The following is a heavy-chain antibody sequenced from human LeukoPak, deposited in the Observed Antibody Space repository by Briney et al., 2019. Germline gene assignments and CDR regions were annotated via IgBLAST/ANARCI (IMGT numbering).Heavy chain of an antibody. D-gene: IGHD1-26*01. V-gene: IGHV3-30*18. CDR3: AKGGQWELLGDYFDY. Sequence: GRSLRLSCAASGFTFSSYGMHWVRQAPGKGLEWVAVISYDGSNKYYADSVKGRFTISRDNSKNTLYLQMNSLRVEDTAVYYCAKGGQWELLGDYFDYWGQGTLVTVSS. CDR2: ISYDGSNK. CDR1: GFTFSSYG. J-gene: IGHJ4*02.